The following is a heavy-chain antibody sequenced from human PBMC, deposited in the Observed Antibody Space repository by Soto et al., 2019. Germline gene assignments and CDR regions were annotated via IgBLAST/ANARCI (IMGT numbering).Heavy chain of an antibody. CDR3: ARGLKIRHDAFDL. Sequence: GGSLRLSCAPSGFTASNNYMNWVRQAPGKGLEWVSISYSDGSTYYADYVKGRFTISRDNSKNTLYLQMDSLRAEDTSVYFCARGLKIRHDAFDLWGPGTMVTVSS. CDR1: GFTASNNY. J-gene: IGHJ3*01. D-gene: IGHD3-22*01. V-gene: IGHV3-53*01. CDR2: SYSDGST.